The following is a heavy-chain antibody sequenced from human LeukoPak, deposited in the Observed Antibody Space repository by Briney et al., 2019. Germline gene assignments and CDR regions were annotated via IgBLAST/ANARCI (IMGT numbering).Heavy chain of an antibody. CDR2: INPNSGGT. CDR1: GYTLTGYY. Sequence: ASVKVSCKASGYTLTGYYMHWVRQAPGQGLEWMGWINPNSGGTNYAQKFQGRVTMTRDTSISTAYMELSRLRSDDTAVYYCALSWIQLWAPDYWGQGTLVTVSS. J-gene: IGHJ4*02. D-gene: IGHD5-18*01. V-gene: IGHV1-2*02. CDR3: ALSWIQLWAPDY.